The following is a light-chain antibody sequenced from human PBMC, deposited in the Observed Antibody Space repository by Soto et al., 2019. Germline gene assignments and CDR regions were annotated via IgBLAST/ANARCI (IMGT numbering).Light chain of an antibody. V-gene: IGLV2-14*01. Sequence: QSALTQPASVSGSPGQSITISCIGTSSDVGGYNYVSWYQHHPDKAPKVMIYEVSNRPSGVSNRFSGSKSGNTASLTISGLQAEDEADYYCSSSTSSSTLVVFGTGTKVTVL. J-gene: IGLJ1*01. CDR1: SSDVGGYNY. CDR2: EVS. CDR3: SSSTSSSTLVV.